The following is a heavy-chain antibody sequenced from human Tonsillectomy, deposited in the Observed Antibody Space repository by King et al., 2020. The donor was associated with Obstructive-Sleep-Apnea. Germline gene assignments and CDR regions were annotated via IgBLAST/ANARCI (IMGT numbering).Heavy chain of an antibody. Sequence: VQLXEXGGGLVQPGGSLRLSCAASGFTFSTYWMSWVRQAPGKGLEWVANIKQDGSDKYYVDSVKGRFAISRDNAKNSLYLQMNSLRAEDTAMYYCARTDTSSAQIAFDIWGQGTMVTVSS. CDR2: IKQDGSDK. D-gene: IGHD6-13*01. CDR1: GFTFSTYW. CDR3: ARTDTSSAQIAFDI. J-gene: IGHJ3*02. V-gene: IGHV3-7*01.